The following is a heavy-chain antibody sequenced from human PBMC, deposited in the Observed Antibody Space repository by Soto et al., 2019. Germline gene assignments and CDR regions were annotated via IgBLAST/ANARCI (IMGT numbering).Heavy chain of an antibody. D-gene: IGHD3-22*01. CDR3: ARGPSGSSGYYYYYYYYCMDV. CDR1: GGSFSGYY. Sequence: SETLSLTCAVYGGSFSGYYWSWIRQPPGKGLEWIGEINHSGSTNYNPSLKSRVTISVDTSKNQFSLKLSSVTAADTAVYYCARGPSGSSGYYYYYYYYCMDVWGQVTTVTASS. J-gene: IGHJ6*02. CDR2: INHSGST. V-gene: IGHV4-34*01.